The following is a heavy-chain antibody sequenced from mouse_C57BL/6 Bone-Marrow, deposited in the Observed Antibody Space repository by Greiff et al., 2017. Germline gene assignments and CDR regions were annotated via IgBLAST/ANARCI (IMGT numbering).Heavy chain of an antibody. V-gene: IGHV1-59*01. Sequence: QVQLKQPGAELVRPGTSVKLSCKASGYTFTSYWMHWVKQRPGQGLEWIGVIDPSDSYTNYNQKFKGKATLTVDTSSSTAYMQLSSLTSEDSAVYYCASGYYDPVAYWGQGTLVTVSA. CDR1: GYTFTSYW. J-gene: IGHJ3*01. CDR3: ASGYYDPVAY. CDR2: IDPSDSYT. D-gene: IGHD2-4*01.